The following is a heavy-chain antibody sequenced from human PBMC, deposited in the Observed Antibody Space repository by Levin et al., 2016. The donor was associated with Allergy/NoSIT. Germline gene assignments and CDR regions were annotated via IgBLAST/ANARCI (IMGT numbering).Heavy chain of an antibody. CDR2: IIPILGIA. D-gene: IGHD5-18*01. J-gene: IGHJ5*02. CDR3: AREGSPLQLWLQGNWFDP. V-gene: IGHV1-69*10. Sequence: WVRQAPGQGLEWMGGIIPILGIANYAQKFQGRVTITADKSTSTAYMELSSLRSEDTAVYYCAREGSPLQLWLQGNWFDPWGQGTLVTVSS.